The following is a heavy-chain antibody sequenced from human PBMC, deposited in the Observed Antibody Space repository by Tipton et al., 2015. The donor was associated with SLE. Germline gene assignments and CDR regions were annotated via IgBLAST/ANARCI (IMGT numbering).Heavy chain of an antibody. CDR2: ISGSGGST. Sequence: SLRLSCAASGFTFSSYAMSWVRQAPGKGLEWVSAISGSGGSTYCADSVKGRFTISRDNSKNTLYLQMNSLRAEDTAVYYCAKVKGYCTNGVCHQAGGWGQGTLVTASS. D-gene: IGHD2-8*01. V-gene: IGHV3-23*01. CDR1: GFTFSSYA. CDR3: AKVKGYCTNGVCHQAGG. J-gene: IGHJ4*02.